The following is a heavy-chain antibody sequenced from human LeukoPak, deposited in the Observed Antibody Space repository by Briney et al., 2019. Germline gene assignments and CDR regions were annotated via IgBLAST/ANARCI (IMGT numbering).Heavy chain of an antibody. J-gene: IGHJ4*02. CDR3: ARGGDLYLYYFDY. CDR2: IIPILGIA. CDR1: GGTFSSYA. Sequence: ASVKVSCKASGGTFSSYAISWVRQAPGQGLEWMGRIIPILGIANYAQKFQGRVTITADKSTSTAYMELSSLRSEDTAVYYCARGGDLYLYYFDYWGQGTLVTVSS. D-gene: IGHD2-21*01. V-gene: IGHV1-69*04.